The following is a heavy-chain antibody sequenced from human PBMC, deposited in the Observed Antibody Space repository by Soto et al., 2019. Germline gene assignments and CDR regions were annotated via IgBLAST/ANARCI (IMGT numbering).Heavy chain of an antibody. D-gene: IGHD2-8*01. J-gene: IGHJ6*02. CDR1: GDSVSSNSAA. CDR2: TYYRSKWYN. Sequence: PSQTLSLTCAISGDSVSSNSAAWNWIRQSPSRGLEWLGRTYYRSKWYNDYAVSVKSRITINPDTSKNQFSLQLNSVTPEDTAVYYCAREGGSNSETKGPYYYYGMDVWGQGTTVTVSS. CDR3: AREGGSNSETKGPYYYYGMDV. V-gene: IGHV6-1*01.